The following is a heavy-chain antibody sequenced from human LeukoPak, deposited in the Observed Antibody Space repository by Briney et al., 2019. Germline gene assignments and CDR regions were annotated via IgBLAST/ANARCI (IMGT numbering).Heavy chain of an antibody. CDR1: GGSFNGYY. D-gene: IGHD6-6*01. V-gene: IGHV4-34*01. Sequence: SETLSLTCAVYGGSFNGYYWSWIRQPPGKGLEWIGEINDSGHTNYNPSLKSRVTISVDTSKNQFSLKLSSVTAADTAVYYCARIPSIAARPYYYGMDVWGQGTTVTVSS. J-gene: IGHJ6*02. CDR3: ARIPSIAARPYYYGMDV. CDR2: INDSGHT.